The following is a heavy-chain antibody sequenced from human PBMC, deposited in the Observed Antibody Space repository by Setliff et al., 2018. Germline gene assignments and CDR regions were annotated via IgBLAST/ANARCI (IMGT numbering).Heavy chain of an antibody. V-gene: IGHV4-4*07. J-gene: IGHJ6*03. CDR2: IYTSGST. CDR3: ARDHGDYGYYYYYMDV. CDR1: GGSISSYY. D-gene: IGHD4-17*01. Sequence: NPSETLSLTCTVSGGSISSYYWSWIRQPAGKGLEWIGRIYTSGSTNYNPSLKSRVTMSVDTSKNQFSLKLSSVTAADTAVYYCARDHGDYGYYYYYMDVWGKGTTVTVSS.